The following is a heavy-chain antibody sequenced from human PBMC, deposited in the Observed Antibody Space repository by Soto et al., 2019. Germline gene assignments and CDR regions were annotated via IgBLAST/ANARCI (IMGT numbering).Heavy chain of an antibody. CDR2: INSDGSST. CDR1: GFTFSSYW. V-gene: IGHV3-74*01. D-gene: IGHD2-21*01. CDR3: AHSPVSHDFDY. Sequence: PGGSLRLSCAASGFTFSSYWMHWVRQAPGKGLVWVSRINSDGSSTSYADSVKGRFTISRDNAKNTLYLQMNSLRAEDTAVYYCAHSPVSHDFDYWGQGTLVTVSS. J-gene: IGHJ4*02.